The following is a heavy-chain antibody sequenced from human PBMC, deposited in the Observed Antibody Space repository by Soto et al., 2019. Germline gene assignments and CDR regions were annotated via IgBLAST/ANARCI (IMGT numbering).Heavy chain of an antibody. CDR3: VRSSGWTGDY. J-gene: IGHJ4*02. CDR1: GFAFSSYG. V-gene: IGHV3-7*04. D-gene: IGHD3-10*01. CDR2: IKQDGSEI. Sequence: EVQLVESGGGLVQPGGSLRLSCATSGFAFSSYGMNWVRQVPGKGLEWVANIKQDGSEINYVDSVRRRFTISRDNANNSLYLQMNSLRAEDTAVYYCVRSSGWTGDYWGQGILVTVSS.